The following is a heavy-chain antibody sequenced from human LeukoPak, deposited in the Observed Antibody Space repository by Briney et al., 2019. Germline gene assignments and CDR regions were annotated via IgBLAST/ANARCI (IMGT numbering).Heavy chain of an antibody. J-gene: IGHJ4*02. Sequence: SETLSLTCAVYGGSFSGYYWSWIRQPPGKGLEWIGEINHSGSTNYNPSLKSRVTISVDTSKNQFSLKLSSVTAADTAVYYCARGGIADHGNSYFDYWGQGTLVTVSS. CDR2: INHSGST. V-gene: IGHV4-34*01. D-gene: IGHD6-13*01. CDR1: GGSFSGYY. CDR3: ARGGIADHGNSYFDY.